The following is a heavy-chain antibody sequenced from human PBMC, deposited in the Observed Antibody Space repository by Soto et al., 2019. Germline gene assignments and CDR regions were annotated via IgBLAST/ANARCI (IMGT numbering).Heavy chain of an antibody. Sequence: GGSLRLSCAASGFTFSSYGMHWVRQAPGKGLEWVAVIWYDGSNKYYADSVKGRFTISRDNSKNTLYLQMNSLRAEDTAVYYCAREFRYCSGGSCYHHPFDYWGQGTLVTVSS. J-gene: IGHJ4*02. V-gene: IGHV3-33*01. CDR2: IWYDGSNK. CDR3: AREFRYCSGGSCYHHPFDY. D-gene: IGHD2-15*01. CDR1: GFTFSSYG.